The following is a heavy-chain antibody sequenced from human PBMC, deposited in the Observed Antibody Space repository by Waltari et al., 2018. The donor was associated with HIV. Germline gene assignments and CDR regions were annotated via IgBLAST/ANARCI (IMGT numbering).Heavy chain of an antibody. V-gene: IGHV1-2*02. D-gene: IGHD2-2*01. CDR3: ANALGLRAPLDY. CDR2: INPDTGGT. J-gene: IGHJ4*02. Sequence: QVPLVQSGAEVKKPGASVRVPCNSSGHPFTDYYLHWVRQAPGQGLEWLVWINPDTGGTKYPQAFQGRVTLTRDTSISTAYMELTSLKSDDTAVYFCANALGLRAPLDYWGQGTLVTVSS. CDR1: GHPFTDYY.